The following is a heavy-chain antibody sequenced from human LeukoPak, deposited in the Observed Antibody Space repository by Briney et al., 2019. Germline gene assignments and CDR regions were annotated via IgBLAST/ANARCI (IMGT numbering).Heavy chain of an antibody. V-gene: IGHV1-69*04. CDR3: ARAHSFYAFDI. D-gene: IGHD5/OR15-5a*01. CDR1: GYTFTGYY. Sequence: SVKVSCKASGYTFTGYYIHWVRQAPGQGLEWMGRIIPILGIANYAQKFQGRVTITADKSTSTAYMELSSLRSEDTAVYYCARAHSFYAFDIWGQGTMVTVSS. J-gene: IGHJ3*02. CDR2: IIPILGIA.